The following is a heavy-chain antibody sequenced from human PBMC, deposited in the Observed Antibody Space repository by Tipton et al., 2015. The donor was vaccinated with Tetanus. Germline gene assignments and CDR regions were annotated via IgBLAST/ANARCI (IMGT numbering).Heavy chain of an antibody. J-gene: IGHJ2*01. Sequence: SGFTFRSYGMHWVRQAPGKGLGWVALIWYGGSNKNYADSVKGRFTISRDNSKNTLYLQMNSLSAEDTAVYYCARDIAIVRARDWYFDVWGRGTLVTVSS. V-gene: IGHV3-33*01. CDR2: IWYGGSNK. CDR1: GFTFRSYG. CDR3: ARDIAIVRARDWYFDV. D-gene: IGHD2/OR15-2a*01.